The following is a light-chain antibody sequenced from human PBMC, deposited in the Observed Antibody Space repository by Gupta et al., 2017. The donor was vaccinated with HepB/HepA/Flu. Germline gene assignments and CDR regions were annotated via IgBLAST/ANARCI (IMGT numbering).Light chain of an antibody. Sequence: SSDVGGYNYVSWYQQHPGKAPKLMIYDVSNRPSGVSSRFSGSKSGNTASLTISGLQAEDEADYYCSSYTSSSTWVFGGGTKLTVL. CDR1: SSDVGGYNY. CDR2: DVS. V-gene: IGLV2-14*04. CDR3: SSYTSSSTWV. J-gene: IGLJ3*02.